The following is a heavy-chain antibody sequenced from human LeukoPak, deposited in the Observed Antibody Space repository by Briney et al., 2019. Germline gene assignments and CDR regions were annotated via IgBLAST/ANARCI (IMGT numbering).Heavy chain of an antibody. V-gene: IGHV3-30-3*01. D-gene: IGHD3-16*02. CDR1: GLTFSHYA. CDR3: ARSLSTTLYSYFDY. J-gene: IGHJ4*02. Sequence: GGSLRLSCADSGLTFSHYAMNWVRQAPGKGLEWVAIISYDGTYKYYADSVKGRFTISRDNSKNTLYLQMNTLRVEDTAVYYCARSLSTTLYSYFDYWGQGTLVTVSS. CDR2: ISYDGTYK.